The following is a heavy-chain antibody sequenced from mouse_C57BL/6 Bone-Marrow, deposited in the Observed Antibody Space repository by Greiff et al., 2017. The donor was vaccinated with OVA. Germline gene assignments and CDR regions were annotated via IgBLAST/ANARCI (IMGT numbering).Heavy chain of an antibody. J-gene: IGHJ4*01. CDR1: GYSITSGYY. CDR3: AREAPITTVVDYAMDY. D-gene: IGHD1-1*01. CDR2: ISYDGSN. Sequence: EVKLMESGPGLVKPSQSLSLTCSVTGYSITSGYYWNWIRQFPGNKLEWMGYISYDGSNNYNPSLKNRISITRDTSKNQFFLKVNSVTTEDTATYYCAREAPITTVVDYAMDYWGQGTSVTVSS. V-gene: IGHV3-6*01.